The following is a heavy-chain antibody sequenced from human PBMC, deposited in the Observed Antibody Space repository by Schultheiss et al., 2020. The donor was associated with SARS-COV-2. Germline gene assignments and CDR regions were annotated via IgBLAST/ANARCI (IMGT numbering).Heavy chain of an antibody. D-gene: IGHD6-19*01. J-gene: IGHJ4*02. Sequence: SETLSLTCAVYGGSFSGYYWSWIRQPPGKGLEWIGEINHSGSTNYNPSLKSRVTISVDTSKNQFSLMLSSVTAADTAVYYCARAGIRLGPYIAVAVPFDYWGQGTLVTVSS. CDR1: GGSFSGYY. CDR3: ARAGIRLGPYIAVAVPFDY. CDR2: INHSGST. V-gene: IGHV4-34*01.